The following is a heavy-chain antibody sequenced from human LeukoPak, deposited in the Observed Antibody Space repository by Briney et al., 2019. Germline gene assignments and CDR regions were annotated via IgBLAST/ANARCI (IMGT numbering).Heavy chain of an antibody. D-gene: IGHD3-10*01. CDR3: ARQAVYFGSGGYDY. V-gene: IGHV4-34*01. CDR2: INHSGST. CDR1: GGSFSGYY. J-gene: IGHJ4*02. Sequence: SETLSLTCAVYGGSFSGYYWSWIRQPPGKGLEWIGEINHSGSTNYNPSLKSRVTISVDTSKNQFSLKLTSVTAADTAVYYCARQAVYFGSGGYDYWGQGTLVTVSS.